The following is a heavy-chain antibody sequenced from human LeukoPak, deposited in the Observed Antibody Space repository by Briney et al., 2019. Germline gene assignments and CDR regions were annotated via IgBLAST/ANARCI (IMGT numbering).Heavy chain of an antibody. V-gene: IGHV4-34*01. J-gene: IGHJ4*02. CDR1: GGSFSGYY. Sequence: SETLSLTCAVYGGSFSGYYWSWLRQPPGKGLEWIGEINHSGSTNYNPSLKSRVTISVDTSKNQFSLKLSSVTAADTAVYYCARQMTSTSCYGYWGQGTLVTVSS. D-gene: IGHD2-2*01. CDR3: ARQMTSTSCYGY. CDR2: INHSGST.